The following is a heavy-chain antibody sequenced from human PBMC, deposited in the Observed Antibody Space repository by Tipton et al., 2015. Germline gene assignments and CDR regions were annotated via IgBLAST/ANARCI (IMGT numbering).Heavy chain of an antibody. Sequence: TLSLTCTVSGASISSTSYYWGWIRQPPGKGLEWIGSIYDSGSTSYNPSLKSRVTISVDTSKNHFSLKLSSVTAADTAVYYCARSELGDFDSWGQGTLVSVSS. CDR2: IYDSGST. CDR1: GASISSTSYY. J-gene: IGHJ4*02. D-gene: IGHD7-27*01. V-gene: IGHV4-39*01. CDR3: ARSELGDFDS.